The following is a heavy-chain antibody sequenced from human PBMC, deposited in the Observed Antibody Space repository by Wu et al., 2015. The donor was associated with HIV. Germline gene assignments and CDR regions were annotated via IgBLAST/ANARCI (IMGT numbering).Heavy chain of an antibody. CDR2: INPSGGST. Sequence: QVQLVQSGAEVKKPGASVKVSCKASGYTFTSYYMHWVRQAPGQGLEWMGIINPSGGSTSYAQKFQGRVTMTRDTSTSTVYMELSSLRSEDTAVYYCAVGYSGYDGSSLGGEDWGQGNAGHRLL. CDR3: AVGYSGYDGSSLGGED. V-gene: IGHV1-46*01. CDR1: GYTFTSYY. J-gene: IGHJ4*02. D-gene: IGHD5-12*01.